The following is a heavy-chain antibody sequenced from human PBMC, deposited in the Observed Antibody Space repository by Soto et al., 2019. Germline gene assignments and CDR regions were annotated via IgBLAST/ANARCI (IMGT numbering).Heavy chain of an antibody. V-gene: IGHV5-51*01. CDR2: FYPGDSDV. J-gene: IGHJ6*04. D-gene: IGHD3-3*01. CDR1: GYRFSNYW. Sequence: PGESLKISCKGSGYRFSNYWIGWVRQTPGKGLEWMGIFYPGDSDVRYSPSFQGQVTISADRSISTAYLQWSSLRASDTAVYYWVRRGGGRDVFWSGYYSYPACQDVWGKGTTVTVSS. CDR3: VRRGGGRDVFWSGYYSYPACQDV.